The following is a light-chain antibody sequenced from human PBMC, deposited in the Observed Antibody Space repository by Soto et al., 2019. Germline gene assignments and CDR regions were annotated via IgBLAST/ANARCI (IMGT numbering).Light chain of an antibody. CDR3: QQSYITPTIT. Sequence: DIPMTQSPSSLSASVGDRVTITCRASQSISSYLNWYQQKPWKAPKLLIYAASSLQSGVPSRFSGSGSGTDFTLTISSLQPEDFATYYCQQSYITPTITFGQGTRLEIK. CDR2: AAS. J-gene: IGKJ5*01. CDR1: QSISSY. V-gene: IGKV1-39*01.